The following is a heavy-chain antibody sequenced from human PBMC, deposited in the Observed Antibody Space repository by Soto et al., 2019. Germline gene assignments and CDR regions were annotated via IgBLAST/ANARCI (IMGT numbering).Heavy chain of an antibody. Sequence: QVQLQESGPGLVKPSQTLSLTCTVSGGSISSGGYYWSWIRQHPGKGLEWIGYISYSGSTYYNPSPHRRVPISVQTAKSRFPRKLSSGTAADTAVYYRASGLDRITFFGVRYYYYGMDVWVQGTTVTVSS. D-gene: IGHD3-3*01. J-gene: IGHJ6*02. CDR3: ASGLDRITFFGVRYYYYGMDV. V-gene: IGHV4-31*03. CDR2: ISYSGST. CDR1: GGSISSGGYY.